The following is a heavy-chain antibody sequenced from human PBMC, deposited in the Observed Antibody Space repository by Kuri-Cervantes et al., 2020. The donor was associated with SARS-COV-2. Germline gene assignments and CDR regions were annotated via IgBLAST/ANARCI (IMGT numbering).Heavy chain of an antibody. J-gene: IGHJ3*02. Sequence: GESLKISCVASGFTFSRYSMSWVRQAPGKGLEWVSYISSSSNTIYYADSVKGRSTISRDNAKNSLYLQMNSLRAEDTAVYYCARGFSGYSYGDAFDIWGQGTMVTVS. CDR2: ISSSSNTI. CDR1: GFTFSRYS. V-gene: IGHV3-48*01. CDR3: ARGFSGYSYGDAFDI. D-gene: IGHD5-18*01.